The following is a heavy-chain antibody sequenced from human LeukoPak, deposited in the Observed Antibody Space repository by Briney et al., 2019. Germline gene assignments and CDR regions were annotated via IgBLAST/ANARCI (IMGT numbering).Heavy chain of an antibody. D-gene: IGHD3-22*01. V-gene: IGHV3-66*02. J-gene: IGHJ4*02. CDR3: TRVDVVDYYDSSGPFDY. CDR1: GFTVSSNY. Sequence: PGGSLRLSCAASGFTVSSNYMSWVRQAPGKGLEWVSVIYSGGSTYYADSVKGRFTISRDNSKNTLYLQMNSLRAEDTAVYYCTRVDVVDYYDSSGPFDYWGQGTLVNLSS. CDR2: IYSGGST.